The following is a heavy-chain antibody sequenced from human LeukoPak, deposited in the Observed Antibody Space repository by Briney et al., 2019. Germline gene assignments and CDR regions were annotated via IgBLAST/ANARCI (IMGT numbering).Heavy chain of an antibody. CDR1: GGSISSYY. D-gene: IGHD6-13*01. CDR2: IYTSGST. Sequence: SETLSLTCTVSGGSISSYYWSWIRQPAGKGLEWIGRIYTSGSTNYNPSLKSRVTISVDTSKNQFSLKLSSVTAADTAVYYCARGSKKSIAAAGTWFDPWGQGTLVTVSS. J-gene: IGHJ5*02. CDR3: ARGSKKSIAAAGTWFDP. V-gene: IGHV4-4*07.